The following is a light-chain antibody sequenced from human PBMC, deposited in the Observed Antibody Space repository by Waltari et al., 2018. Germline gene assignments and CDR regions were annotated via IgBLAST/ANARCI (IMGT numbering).Light chain of an antibody. J-gene: IGKJ1*01. V-gene: IGKV3-20*01. CDR3: QQYGTSPTT. CDR2: GAS. Sequence: ELVLTQSPGTLSLSPGERVTLSCRASQSVSSSYLAWYQQKPGQAPRLLIYGASTRATGIPDRFSGSGSGTDFSLTISRLEPEDFAVYYCQQYGTSPTTFGQWTKVEIK. CDR1: QSVSSSY.